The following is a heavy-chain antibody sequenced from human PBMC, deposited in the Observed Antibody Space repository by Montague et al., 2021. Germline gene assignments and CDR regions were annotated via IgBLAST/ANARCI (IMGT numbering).Heavy chain of an antibody. CDR3: ARRGVVTGWFDP. J-gene: IGHJ5*02. D-gene: IGHD2-21*02. CDR2: INHSGST. V-gene: IGHV4-34*01. Sequence: SETLSLTCTVYGGSFSGYYWSWICQSPGKGLEWIGEINHSGSTYYNPSLKSRVTISVDTSKNQFSLKLSSVTAADTAVYYCARRGVVTGWFDPWGQGTLVTVSS. CDR1: GGSFSGYY.